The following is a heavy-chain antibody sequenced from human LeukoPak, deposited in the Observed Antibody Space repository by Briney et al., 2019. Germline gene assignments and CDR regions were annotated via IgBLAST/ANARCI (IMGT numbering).Heavy chain of an antibody. Sequence: GASVKVSCKASGGTFSSYAISWVRQAPGQGLEWMGGIIPIFGTANYAQKFQGRVTITADESTSTAYMELSSLRSEDTAVYYCARDADYSNYETFYNWFDPWGQETLVTVSS. CDR2: IIPIFGTA. CDR3: ARDADYSNYETFYNWFDP. CDR1: GGTFSSYA. J-gene: IGHJ5*02. D-gene: IGHD4-11*01. V-gene: IGHV1-69*13.